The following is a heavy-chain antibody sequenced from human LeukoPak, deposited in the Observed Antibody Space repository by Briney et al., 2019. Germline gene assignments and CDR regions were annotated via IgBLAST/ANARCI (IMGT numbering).Heavy chain of an antibody. V-gene: IGHV3-7*01. CDR3: AREYWYFDL. CDR1: GFNLNSRW. Sequence: GGSLRLSCVASGFNLNSRWMDWVGQAPGKGLEWVANIKEDGSEKNYADSVKGRFSISRDNAENSLYLQMNSLRVEDTAVYYCAREYWYFDLWGRGTLVTVSS. J-gene: IGHJ2*01. CDR2: IKEDGSEK.